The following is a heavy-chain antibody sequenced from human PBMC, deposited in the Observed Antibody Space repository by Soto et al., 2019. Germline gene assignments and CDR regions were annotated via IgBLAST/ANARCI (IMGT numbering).Heavy chain of an antibody. V-gene: IGHV3-23*01. CDR2: ISGSGGST. CDR1: GFTFSSYA. D-gene: IGHD3-9*01. CDR3: AKDHYDILTGYYNY. Sequence: GSLRLSCAASGFTFSSYAMSWVRQAPGKGLEWVSAISGSGGSTYYADSVKGRFTISRDNSKNTLYLQMSSLRAEDTAVYYCAKDHYDILTGYYNYWGQGTLVTVSS. J-gene: IGHJ4*02.